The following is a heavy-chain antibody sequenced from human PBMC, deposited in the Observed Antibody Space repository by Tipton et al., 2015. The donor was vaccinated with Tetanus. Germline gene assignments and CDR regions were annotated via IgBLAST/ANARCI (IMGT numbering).Heavy chain of an antibody. CDR1: GFIFSSYG. Sequence: SGFIFSSYGIHWVRQAPGKGLEWVAVSWYDGTDTYYADSVKGRFTLSRDNSKNTLYLQMNSLRVEDTAVYYCAREADCSGGSCFSGDFDNWGQGTQATVSS. CDR3: AREADCSGGSCFSGDFDN. V-gene: IGHV3-33*01. J-gene: IGHJ4*02. CDR2: SWYDGTDT. D-gene: IGHD2-15*01.